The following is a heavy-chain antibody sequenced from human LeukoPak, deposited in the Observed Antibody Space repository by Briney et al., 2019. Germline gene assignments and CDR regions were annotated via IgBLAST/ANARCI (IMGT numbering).Heavy chain of an antibody. CDR2: ISGSGGST. Sequence: GGSLRLSCAASGFTFSSYGMSCVRQDPGKGLEWVSAISGSGGSTYYADSVKGRFTISRDNSKNTLYLQMNSLRAEDTAIYYCAKNGDRGAYCTGGTCYPYFYYYMDVWGKGTTVTI. CDR3: AKNGDRGAYCTGGTCYPYFYYYMDV. CDR1: GFTFSSYG. V-gene: IGHV3-23*01. D-gene: IGHD2-15*01. J-gene: IGHJ6*03.